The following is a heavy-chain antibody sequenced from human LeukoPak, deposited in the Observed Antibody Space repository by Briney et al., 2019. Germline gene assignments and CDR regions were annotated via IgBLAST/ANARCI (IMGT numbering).Heavy chain of an antibody. CDR3: AKDRTVTTGLYYFDY. CDR2: ISYDGSNK. J-gene: IGHJ4*02. CDR1: GFTFSSYA. V-gene: IGHV3-30*04. Sequence: PGRSLRLSCAASGFTFSSYAMHWVRQAPGKGLEWVAVISYDGSNKYYADSVKGRFTISRDNSKNTLYLQMNSLRAEDTAVYYCAKDRTVTTGLYYFDYWGQGTLVTVSS. D-gene: IGHD4-17*01.